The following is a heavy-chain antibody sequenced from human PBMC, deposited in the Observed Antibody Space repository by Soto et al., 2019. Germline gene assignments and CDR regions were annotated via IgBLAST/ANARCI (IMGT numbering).Heavy chain of an antibody. CDR3: ASESYGGEFDY. V-gene: IGHV1-3*01. Sequence: APVKATSKASGYAFTSYAMHWVRQAPGQRLEWMGWINAGNGNTKYSQKFQGRVTITRDTSASTAYMELSSLRSEDSAVYYCASESYGGEFDYWAQATLVTVSS. CDR1: GYAFTSYA. J-gene: IGHJ4*02. D-gene: IGHD4-17*01. CDR2: INAGNGNT.